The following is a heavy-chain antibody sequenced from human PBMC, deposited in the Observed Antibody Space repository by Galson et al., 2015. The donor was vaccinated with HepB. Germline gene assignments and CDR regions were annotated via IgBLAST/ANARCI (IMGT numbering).Heavy chain of an antibody. J-gene: IGHJ4*02. V-gene: IGHV3-30*03. D-gene: IGHD6-19*01. CDR2: LSFDGRNQ. CDR1: GFTLSSYA. CDR3: ARDSGYVSGWYAGRGGFDY. Sequence: SLRLSCAASGFTLSSYAIHWVRQAPGKGLEWVTVLSFDGRNQNYADSVMGRFTISRDNSKDTVYLQMSSLRADDTAVYYCARDSGYVSGWYAGRGGFDYWGQGTLVTVSS.